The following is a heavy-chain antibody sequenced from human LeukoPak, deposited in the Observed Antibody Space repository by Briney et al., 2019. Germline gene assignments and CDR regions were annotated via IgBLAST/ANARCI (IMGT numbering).Heavy chain of an antibody. V-gene: IGHV5-51*01. D-gene: IGHD3-3*01. Sequence: GESLKISCKGSGYSFPNYWIGWVRQMPGKGLEWIGIVYPATSDTTYSPSFQGQVTISADKSISTAYLQWSSLKASDTAMYYCARRRSLPDSGADYWGQGTLVTVSS. J-gene: IGHJ4*02. CDR1: GYSFPNYW. CDR2: VYPATSDT. CDR3: ARRRSLPDSGADY.